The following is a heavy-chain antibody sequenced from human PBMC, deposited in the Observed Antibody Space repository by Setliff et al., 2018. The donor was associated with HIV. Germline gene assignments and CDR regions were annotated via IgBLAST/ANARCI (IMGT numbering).Heavy chain of an antibody. Sequence: KPSETLSLTCAVYGESLSGYYWSWIRQPPGKGLEWVGEINHSRATNCNPSLQSRLTVSVDTSKNQFSLKLSSVTAADTAMYYCVRGGDSSSWYWGRWFDPWGQGTLVTVSS. CDR1: GESLSGYY. D-gene: IGHD6-13*01. J-gene: IGHJ5*02. V-gene: IGHV4-34*01. CDR2: INHSRAT. CDR3: VRGGDSSSWYWGRWFDP.